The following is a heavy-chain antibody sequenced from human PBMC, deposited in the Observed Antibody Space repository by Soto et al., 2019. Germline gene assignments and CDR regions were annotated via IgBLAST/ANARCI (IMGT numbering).Heavy chain of an antibody. CDR1: GGTFSSYA. Sequence: QVQLVQSGAEVKKPGSSVKVSCKASGGTFSSYAISWVRQAPGQGLEWMGGIIPIFGTANYAQKFQGRVTITADKSTSPAYMELGSLRSEDTAVYYCARVGVVVPAAIGGYWYFDLWGRGTLVTVSS. CDR3: ARVGVVVPAAIGGYWYFDL. J-gene: IGHJ2*01. CDR2: IIPIFGTA. V-gene: IGHV1-69*06. D-gene: IGHD2-2*02.